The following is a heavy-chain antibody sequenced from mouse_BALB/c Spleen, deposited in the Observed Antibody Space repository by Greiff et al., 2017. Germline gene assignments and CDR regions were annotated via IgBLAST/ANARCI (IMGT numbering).Heavy chain of an antibody. V-gene: IGHV3-5*02. CDR3: ARLGHYYAMDY. CDR2: IYYSGTI. D-gene: IGHD3-1*01. J-gene: IGHJ4*01. Sequence: EVQLKESGPGLVKPSQTVSLTCTVTGISITTGNYRWSWIRQFPGNKLEWIGYIYYSGTITYNPSLTSRTTITRDTSKNQFFLEMNSLTAEDTATYYCARLGHYYAMDYWGQGTSVTVSS. CDR1: GISITTGNYR.